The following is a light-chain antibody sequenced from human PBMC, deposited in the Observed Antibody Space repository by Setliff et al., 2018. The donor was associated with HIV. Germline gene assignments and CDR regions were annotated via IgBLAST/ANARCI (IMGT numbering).Light chain of an antibody. J-gene: IGLJ1*01. Sequence: SVLAQPRSVSGSPGQSVTISCTGTSSDVGGYNYVSWYHQHPGKAPKLMISDVSKRPSGVPDRFSGSKSGTTASLTISGLQAEDEADYYCCSYAGNAYVFGAGTKVTVL. V-gene: IGLV2-11*01. CDR3: CSYAGNAYV. CDR1: SSDVGGYNY. CDR2: DVS.